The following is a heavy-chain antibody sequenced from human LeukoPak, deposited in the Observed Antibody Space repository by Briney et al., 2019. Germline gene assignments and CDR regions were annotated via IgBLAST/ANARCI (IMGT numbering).Heavy chain of an antibody. Sequence: PGGSLRLSCAASGFTFSSYAMHWVRQAPGKGLEWVAVISYDGSNKYYADSVKGRFTISRDNSKNTLYLQMNSLRAEDTAVYYCARESYYGSSSDYWGQGTLVTVSS. D-gene: IGHD3-22*01. CDR3: ARESYYGSSSDY. CDR1: GFTFSSYA. CDR2: ISYDGSNK. V-gene: IGHV3-30-3*01. J-gene: IGHJ4*02.